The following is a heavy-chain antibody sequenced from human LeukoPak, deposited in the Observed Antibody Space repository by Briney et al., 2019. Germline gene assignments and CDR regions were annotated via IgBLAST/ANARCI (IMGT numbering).Heavy chain of an antibody. Sequence: GGSLRLSCAASGFTFSSYWVHWVRQAPGKGLEWVSGISWNSGSIGYADSVKGRFTISRDNAKNSLYLQMNSLRAEDMALYYCAKDYYDFWSGYYDYWGQGTLVTVSS. CDR3: AKDYYDFWSGYYDY. CDR2: ISWNSGSI. D-gene: IGHD3-3*01. CDR1: GFTFSSYW. V-gene: IGHV3-9*03. J-gene: IGHJ4*02.